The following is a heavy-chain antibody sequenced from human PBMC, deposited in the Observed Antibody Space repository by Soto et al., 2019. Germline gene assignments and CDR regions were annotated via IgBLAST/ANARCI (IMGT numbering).Heavy chain of an antibody. Sequence: GESLKISCKGSGYSFTSYWIGWVRQMPGKGLEWMGIIYPGDSDTRHSPSFQGQVTISADKSISTAHLQWSSLKASDTAMYYCARQSSPDYNHYGMDVWGQGTTVTVSS. CDR2: IYPGDSDT. CDR1: GYSFTSYW. V-gene: IGHV5-51*01. D-gene: IGHD6-13*01. CDR3: ARQSSPDYNHYGMDV. J-gene: IGHJ6*02.